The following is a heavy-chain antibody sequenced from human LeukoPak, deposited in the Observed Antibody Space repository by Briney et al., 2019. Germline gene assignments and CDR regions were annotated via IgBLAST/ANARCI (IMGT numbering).Heavy chain of an antibody. V-gene: IGHV1-2*02. CDR3: ARGGDYGGTVFDY. Sequence: ASVKFSCKASGYTFTGYYMHWVRQAPGQGLEWMGWINPNSGGTNYAQKFQGRVTMTRDTSISTAYMELSRLRSDDTAVYYCARGGDYGGTVFDYWGQGTLVTVSS. CDR2: INPNSGGT. J-gene: IGHJ4*02. CDR1: GYTFTGYY. D-gene: IGHD4-23*01.